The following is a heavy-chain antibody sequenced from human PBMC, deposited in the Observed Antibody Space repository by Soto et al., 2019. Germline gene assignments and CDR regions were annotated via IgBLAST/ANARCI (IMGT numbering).Heavy chain of an antibody. CDR2: IVVGSGNT. J-gene: IGHJ6*02. CDR1: GFTFTSSA. D-gene: IGHD3-9*01. CDR3: AAVGRYYDILTGPPLFDYGMDV. V-gene: IGHV1-58*01. Sequence: GASVKVSCKASGFTFTSSAVQWVRQARGQRLEWIGWIVVGSGNTNYAQKFQERVTITRDMSTSTAYMELSSLRSEDTAVYYCAAVGRYYDILTGPPLFDYGMDVWGQGTTVTVSS.